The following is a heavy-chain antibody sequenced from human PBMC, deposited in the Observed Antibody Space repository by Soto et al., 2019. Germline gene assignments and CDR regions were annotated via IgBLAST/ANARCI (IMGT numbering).Heavy chain of an antibody. J-gene: IGHJ5*02. D-gene: IGHD3-22*01. CDR3: ARVVGGKYYYDSSGYPSPYNWFDP. CDR1: GGSISSGGYS. Sequence: TLSLTCAVSGGSISSGGYSWSWIRQPPGKGLEWIGYIYHSGSTYYNPSLKSRVTISVDRSKNQFSLKLSSVTAADTAMYYCARVVGGKYYYDSSGYPSPYNWFDPWGQGTLVTVSS. CDR2: IYHSGST. V-gene: IGHV4-30-2*01.